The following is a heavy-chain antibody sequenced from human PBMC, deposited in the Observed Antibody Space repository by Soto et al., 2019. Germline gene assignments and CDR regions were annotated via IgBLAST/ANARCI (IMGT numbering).Heavy chain of an antibody. J-gene: IGHJ6*02. CDR2: ISSSSSTI. CDR3: ARVRALTHYYYYYGMDV. V-gene: IGHV3-48*02. Sequence: GGSLRLSCAASGFTFSSYSMNWVRQAPGKGLEWVSYISSSSSTIYYADSVKGRFTISRDNAKNSLYLQMNSLRDEDTAVYYWARVRALTHYYYYYGMDVWGQGTTVTVSS. D-gene: IGHD7-27*01. CDR1: GFTFSSYS.